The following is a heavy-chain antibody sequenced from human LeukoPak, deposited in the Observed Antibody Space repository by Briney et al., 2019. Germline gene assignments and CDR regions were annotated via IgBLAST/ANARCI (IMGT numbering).Heavy chain of an antibody. CDR1: GGSISSSSYY. CDR2: IYYSGST. Sequence: PSETLSLTCTVSGGSISSSSYYWGWIRQPPGKGLEWIGSIYYSGSTYYNPSLKSRVTISVDTSKNQFSLRLSSVTAADTAVYYCARQRDTAMGVWLDPWGQGTLVTVSS. D-gene: IGHD5-18*01. V-gene: IGHV4-39*01. CDR3: ARQRDTAMGVWLDP. J-gene: IGHJ5*02.